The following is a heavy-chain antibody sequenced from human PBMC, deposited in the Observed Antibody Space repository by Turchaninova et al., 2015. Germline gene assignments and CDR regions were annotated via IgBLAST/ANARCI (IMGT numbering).Heavy chain of an antibody. J-gene: IGHJ4*02. CDR1: GFTFSVSA. CDR3: NPQGSETSWDYFDY. Sequence: EVQLVESGGGLVQPGGSLKLSCAASGFTFSVSAMHWVRQASGQGLEGGGSMRVQANGYGTDYGSAVRKKKTGELQMKGLKTEETGVYYCNPQGSETSWDYFDYWGQGTLVTVSS. D-gene: IGHD3-10*01. V-gene: IGHV3-73*02. CDR2: MRVQANGYGT.